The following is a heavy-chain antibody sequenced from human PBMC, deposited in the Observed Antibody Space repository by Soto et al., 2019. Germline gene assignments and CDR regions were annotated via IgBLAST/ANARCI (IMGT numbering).Heavy chain of an antibody. J-gene: IGHJ5*02. CDR1: GFTFSSYA. V-gene: IGHV3-30-3*01. D-gene: IGHD3-22*01. Sequence: GGSLRLSCAASGFTFSSYAMHWVRQAPGKGLEWVAVISYDGSNKYYADSVKGRFTISRDNSKNTLYLQMNSLRAEDTAVYYCARDGITMIVTYWFDPWGQGTLVTAYS. CDR3: ARDGITMIVTYWFDP. CDR2: ISYDGSNK.